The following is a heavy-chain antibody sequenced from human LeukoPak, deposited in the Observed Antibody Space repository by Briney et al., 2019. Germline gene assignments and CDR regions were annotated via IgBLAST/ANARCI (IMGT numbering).Heavy chain of an antibody. Sequence: ASVKVSCKASGYTFTSYYMNWVRQAPGQGLEWMGRTNPSGGSTNYAQKFQGRVTTTSDTSTSTVYMELSSLRSEDTAVYYCARDREGYNLYYFDYWGQGTLVTVSS. CDR2: TNPSGGST. J-gene: IGHJ4*02. CDR3: ARDREGYNLYYFDY. CDR1: GYTFTSYY. V-gene: IGHV1-46*01. D-gene: IGHD5-24*01.